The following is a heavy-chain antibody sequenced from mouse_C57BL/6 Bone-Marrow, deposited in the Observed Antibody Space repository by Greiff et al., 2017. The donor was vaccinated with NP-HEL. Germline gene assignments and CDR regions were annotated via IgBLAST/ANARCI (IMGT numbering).Heavy chain of an antibody. CDR2: IYPGSGNT. J-gene: IGHJ2*01. D-gene: IGHD1-1*01. CDR1: GYTFTDYY. V-gene: IGHV1-76*01. Sequence: QVHVKQSGAELVRPGASVKLSCKASGYTFTDYYINWVKQRPGQGLEWIARIYPGSGNTYYNEKFKGKATLTAEKSSSTAYMQLSSLTSEDSAVYFCARGGYYYGSSYWYYFDYWGQGTTLTVSS. CDR3: ARGGYYYGSSYWYYFDY.